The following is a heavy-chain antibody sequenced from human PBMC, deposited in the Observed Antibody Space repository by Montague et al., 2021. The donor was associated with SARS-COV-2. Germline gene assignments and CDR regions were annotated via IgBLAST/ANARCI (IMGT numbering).Heavy chain of an antibody. Sequence: TLSLTCTVSGGSISSGGYYWSWIRQHPGKGLEWIGNTYYSGSTYCNPSLKSRVTISLDTSKNQFSLKLSSVTAADTAVYYCAREFNKDYAGAFDIWGQGTMVTVSS. D-gene: IGHD4-17*01. J-gene: IGHJ3*02. CDR2: TYYSGST. CDR3: AREFNKDYAGAFDI. V-gene: IGHV4-31*03. CDR1: GGSISSGGYY.